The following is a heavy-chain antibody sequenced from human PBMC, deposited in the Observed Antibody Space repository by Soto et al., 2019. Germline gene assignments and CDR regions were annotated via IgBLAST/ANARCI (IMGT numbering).Heavy chain of an antibody. CDR3: ARRRGRCSGGVCYSWWFDP. V-gene: IGHV5-51*01. CDR1: GGSLSEQW. Sequence: GESLKISCKGPGGSLSEQWIGWVRHTPEKGLEWVGFVFLADSDARYSPAFEGHVTMPADRPSTYLQWTSLQASDTGIYYCARRRGRCSGGVCYSWWFDPWGQGTRVTVSS. CDR2: VFLADSDA. D-gene: IGHD2-8*01. J-gene: IGHJ5*02.